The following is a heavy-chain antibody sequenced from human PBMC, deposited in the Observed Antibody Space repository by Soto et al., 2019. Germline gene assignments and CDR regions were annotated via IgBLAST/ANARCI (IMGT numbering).Heavy chain of an antibody. CDR3: AEDMKWGGMTTIHYFDS. J-gene: IGHJ4*02. CDR2: ISSNSDTI. D-gene: IGHD4-17*01. CDR1: GFTADDYA. V-gene: IGHV3-9*02. Sequence: DVQLVESGGGLVQPGRSLRLSCVASGFTADDYALHWVRQAPGKGLEWVSGISSNSDTIHYADSVKGRFTISRDNAKNSLFLQMNSLRPEDTAVYYCAEDMKWGGMTTIHYFDSWGQGTLVTVSS.